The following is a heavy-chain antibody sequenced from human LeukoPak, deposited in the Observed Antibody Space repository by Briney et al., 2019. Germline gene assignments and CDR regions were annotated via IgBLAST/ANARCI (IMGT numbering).Heavy chain of an antibody. J-gene: IGHJ4*02. CDR1: GFAFSDFS. D-gene: IGHD3-9*01. Sequence: GGSLRLSCAASGFAFSDFSMNWVRQAPGKGREWVSSITFNSNYINYADSVRGRFTISKDNAKNSLCLQMNSLRVEDTAVYYCARARGNDWYSDYWGQGTLVTVSS. V-gene: IGHV3-21*01. CDR2: ITFNSNYI. CDR3: ARARGNDWYSDY.